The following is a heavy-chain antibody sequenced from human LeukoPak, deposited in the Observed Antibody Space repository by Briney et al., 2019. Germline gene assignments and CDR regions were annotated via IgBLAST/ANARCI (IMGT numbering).Heavy chain of an antibody. CDR3: ARVRGWYYFDY. CDR2: IYHSGST. J-gene: IGHJ4*02. V-gene: IGHV4-30-2*01. D-gene: IGHD6-19*01. Sequence: SQTLSLTCAVSSGSISSGGYSWSWIRQPPGKGLEWIGYIYHSGSTYYNPSLKSRVTISVDRSKNQFSLKLSSVTAADTAVYYCARVRGWYYFDYWGQGTLVTVSS. CDR1: SGSISSGGYS.